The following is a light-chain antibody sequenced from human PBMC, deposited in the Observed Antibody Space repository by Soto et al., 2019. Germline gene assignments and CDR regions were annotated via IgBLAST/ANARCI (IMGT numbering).Light chain of an antibody. CDR2: DVS. J-gene: IGLJ1*01. Sequence: QSALTQPASVSGSTGPSITISCTGPSSDVGGYNYVSWYQQHPGKAPKLMIYDVSNRPSGVSNRFSGSKSGNTASLTISGLQAEDEPDYYCSSYTSSSTYVFGTGTKLTV. V-gene: IGLV2-14*01. CDR1: SSDVGGYNY. CDR3: SSYTSSSTYV.